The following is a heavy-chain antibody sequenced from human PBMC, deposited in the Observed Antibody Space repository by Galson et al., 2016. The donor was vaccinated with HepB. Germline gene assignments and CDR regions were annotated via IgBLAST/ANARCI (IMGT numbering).Heavy chain of an antibody. CDR3: ARQDLLSGYSTFDY. D-gene: IGHD3-9*01. CDR2: IIPLFGAT. CDR1: GGTFSNFA. V-gene: IGHV1-69*06. J-gene: IGHJ4*02. Sequence: SVKVSCKASGGTFSNFAISWLRQAPGQGLEWMGGIIPLFGATNYAQKFQGRVTITADKSTTTVYMDLSSLRSEDTAVYYCARQDLLSGYSTFDYWGQGTLVTVSS.